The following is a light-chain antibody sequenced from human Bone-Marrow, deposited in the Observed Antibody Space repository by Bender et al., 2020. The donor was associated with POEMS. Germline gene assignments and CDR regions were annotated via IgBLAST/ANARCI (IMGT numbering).Light chain of an antibody. CDR3: QVWDSSSNHRV. V-gene: IGLV3-21*04. J-gene: IGLJ3*02. CDR1: KIGSKS. CDR2: EDR. Sequence: SYALTQPPSVSVAPGKTASITCGGDKIGSKSVHWDQQEPGLAPIMVIFEDRARPSGIPDRISGSNSGNTATLTITRVEVGDEADYYCQVWDSSSNHRVFGGGTKLTVL.